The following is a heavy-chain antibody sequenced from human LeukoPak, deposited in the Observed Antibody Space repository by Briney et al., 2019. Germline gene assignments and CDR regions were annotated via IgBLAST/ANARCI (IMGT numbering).Heavy chain of an antibody. CDR3: ARDFGQWLVLGPHYYYYGMDV. CDR2: ISYDRSNK. V-gene: IGHV3-30-3*01. Sequence: GSLRLSCAASGFTFRSYAMHWVRQAPGKGLEWVAVISYDRSNKYYSDSVKGRFTISRDNSKNTLYLQMNSLRAGDTAVYYCARDFGQWLVLGPHYYYYGMDVWGQGTTVTVSS. J-gene: IGHJ6*02. D-gene: IGHD6-19*01. CDR1: GFTFRSYA.